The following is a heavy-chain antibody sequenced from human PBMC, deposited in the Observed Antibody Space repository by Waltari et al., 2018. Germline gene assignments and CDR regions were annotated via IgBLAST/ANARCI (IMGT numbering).Heavy chain of an antibody. CDR2: LIPIFGTP. V-gene: IGHV1-69*01. CDR3: AGCRDSSGYLNCMDV. D-gene: IGHD3-22*01. Sequence: QVQLVQSGAEVKKVGSSVKVSCKASGSTFSTHALSWVRQAPGHGLEWMGGLIPIFGTPSYEQVVQGRVTITADESTSTVYMEMSMLRSDDTAIYYCAGCRDSSGYLNCMDVWGQGTTVTVSS. J-gene: IGHJ6*02. CDR1: GSTFSTHA.